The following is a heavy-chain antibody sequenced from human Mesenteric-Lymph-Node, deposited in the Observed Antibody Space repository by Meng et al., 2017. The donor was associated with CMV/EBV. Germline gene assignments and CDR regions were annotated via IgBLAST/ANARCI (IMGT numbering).Heavy chain of an antibody. CDR3: ARHPLSGYLPNWFDP. D-gene: IGHD3-3*01. CDR2: ITRSGST. CDR1: GGSFSGYY. V-gene: IGHV4-34*01. Sequence: SETLSLTCAVYGGSFSGYYWSWVRQPRGKGLEWIGEITRSGSTDYNSSLKSRVTISIDTSKNQFSLKLTSVTAADTAVYYCARHPLSGYLPNWFDPWGQGTLVTVSS. J-gene: IGHJ5*02.